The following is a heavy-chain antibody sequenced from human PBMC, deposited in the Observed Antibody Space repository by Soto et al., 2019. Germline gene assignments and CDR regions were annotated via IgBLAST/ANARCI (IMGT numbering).Heavy chain of an antibody. CDR3: ARDQYGFRSGSYYYAMEV. CDR2: ISYTGST. J-gene: IGHJ6*02. CDR1: GGSVSSESHY. Sequence: SETLSLTCTVSGGSVSSESHYWSWIRQTPGKGLAWIGYISYTGSTNYNPSLKGRVTMSVDTSRDQVSLSLRSVTRADTAVYYCARDQYGFRSGSYYYAMEVWGQGTKVTVSS. D-gene: IGHD3-3*01. V-gene: IGHV4-61*01.